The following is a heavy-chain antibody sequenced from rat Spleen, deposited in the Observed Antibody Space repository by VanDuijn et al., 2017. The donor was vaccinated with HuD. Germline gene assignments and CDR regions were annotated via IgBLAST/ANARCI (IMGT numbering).Heavy chain of an antibody. V-gene: IGHV5-31*01. CDR2: ITTSGGHT. J-gene: IGHJ4*01. D-gene: IGHD1-1*01. CDR3: GRHAGYYSGDYVLDA. CDR1: GFTFNYYW. Sequence: EVQLLESGGGLVQPGRSLKLSCVASGFTFNYYWMTWVRQAPAKGLEWVASITTSGGHTYYRDSVKGRFTVSRDNTKSTLYLQMDSLRSEDTATYYCGRHAGYYSGDYVLDAWGQGASVTVSS.